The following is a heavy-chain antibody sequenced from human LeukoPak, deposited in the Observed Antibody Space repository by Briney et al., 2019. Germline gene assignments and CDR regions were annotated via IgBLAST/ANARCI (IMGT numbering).Heavy chain of an antibody. Sequence: PGGSLRLSCAASGFTFSTYRMSWVRQAPGKGLECVANIREDGSEKHYGDSVKGRFPISRDNDKNSLYLQMNSLGAEDTAVYYCARDWLAGNPYHAFDLWGKGTMVTVTS. CDR1: GFTFSTYR. V-gene: IGHV3-7*01. J-gene: IGHJ3*01. D-gene: IGHD3-10*01. CDR3: ARDWLAGNPYHAFDL. CDR2: IREDGSEK.